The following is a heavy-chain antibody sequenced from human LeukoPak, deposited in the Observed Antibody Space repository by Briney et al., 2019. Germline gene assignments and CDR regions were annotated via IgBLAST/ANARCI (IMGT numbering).Heavy chain of an antibody. J-gene: IGHJ4*02. D-gene: IGHD3-10*01. Sequence: ASVKVSCKASGYTFTSYDINWVRQATGQGLEWMGWMNPNSGNTGYAQKFQGRVAMTRNTSISTAYMELSGLRSEDTAVYYCARARVDGETDYWGQGTLVTVSS. CDR3: ARARVDGETDY. V-gene: IGHV1-8*01. CDR1: GYTFTSYD. CDR2: MNPNSGNT.